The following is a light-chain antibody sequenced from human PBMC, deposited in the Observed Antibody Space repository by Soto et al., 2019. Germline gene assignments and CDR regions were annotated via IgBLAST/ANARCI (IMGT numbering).Light chain of an antibody. CDR2: GAS. CDR3: QQYGSSGT. Sequence: EMVLTQSPGTLSLSPGERATLSCRASQSVSTNYLAWYQQKPGQAPRLLIYGASNRATGIPDRFSGSGSGTDFTLTISRLEPEDVAVYYCQQYGSSGTFGQGTKVEIK. J-gene: IGKJ1*01. V-gene: IGKV3-20*01. CDR1: QSVSTNY.